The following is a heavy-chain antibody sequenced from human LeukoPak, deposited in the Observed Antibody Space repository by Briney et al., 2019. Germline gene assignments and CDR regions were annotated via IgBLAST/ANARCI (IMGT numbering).Heavy chain of an antibody. D-gene: IGHD4-23*01. J-gene: IGHJ3*02. V-gene: IGHV4-59*01. CDR3: SRLGSPQGYGGNKAFDI. CDR1: GGSISSYY. Sequence: SETLSLTCTVSGGSISSYYWSWIRQPPGKGLEWIGYIYYSGSTNFNPSLKSRVTISVDTSKNQFSLKLSSVTAADTAVYYCSRLGSPQGYGGNKAFDIWGHGTMVTVSS. CDR2: IYYSGST.